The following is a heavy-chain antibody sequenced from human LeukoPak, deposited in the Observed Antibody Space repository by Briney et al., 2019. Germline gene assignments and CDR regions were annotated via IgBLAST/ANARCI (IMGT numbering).Heavy chain of an antibody. CDR1: GFTFSGSA. CDR3: TRRGPITFGGVIVEN. J-gene: IGHJ4*02. V-gene: IGHV3-73*01. CDR2: IRSEANSYAT. Sequence: GGSLRLSCAASGFTFSGSAMHWVRQASGKGLEWVGCIRSEANSYATGYAASVKGRFPISRDASKKTPYLQMNSLKTEDTAVYYCTRRGPITFGGVIVENWGQGTLVTVSS. D-gene: IGHD3-16*02.